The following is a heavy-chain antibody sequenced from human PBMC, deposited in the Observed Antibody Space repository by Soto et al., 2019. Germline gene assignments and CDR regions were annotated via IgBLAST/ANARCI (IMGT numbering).Heavy chain of an antibody. V-gene: IGHV3-21*01. J-gene: IGHJ6*03. D-gene: IGHD3-3*01. CDR2: ISSSSSYI. Sequence: GGSLRLSCAASGFTFSSYSMNWVRQAPGKGLEWVSSISSSSSYIYYADSVKGRFTISRDNAKNSLYLQMNSLRAEDPAVYYYARDNQVRFLEWSNYYYYYYMDVWGKGTTVTVSS. CDR1: GFTFSSYS. CDR3: ARDNQVRFLEWSNYYYYYYMDV.